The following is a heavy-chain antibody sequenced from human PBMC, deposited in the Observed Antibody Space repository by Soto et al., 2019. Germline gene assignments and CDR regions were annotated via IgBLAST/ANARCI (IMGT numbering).Heavy chain of an antibody. D-gene: IGHD2-15*01. J-gene: IGHJ6*02. CDR3: VRDPPSDKLQPDFGMDV. V-gene: IGHV3-23*01. CDR2: ISASGRST. Sequence: QPGGSLRLSCAASGVTVSTSAMNWVRQAPGKELEWVSLISASGRSTDYADSVKGRFTISRDNSKSTLYLQMNSLRADDTAVYYCVRDPPSDKLQPDFGMDVWGQGTTVTVSS. CDR1: GVTVSTSA.